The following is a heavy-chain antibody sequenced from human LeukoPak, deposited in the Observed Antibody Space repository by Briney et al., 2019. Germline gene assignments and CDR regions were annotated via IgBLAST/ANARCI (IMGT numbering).Heavy chain of an antibody. Sequence: GGSLRLSCEASGFTFRSYAMGWVRQAPGKGLEWVASITGSGGDTYHEDSVKGRFTISRDNSKNTLYLQMNSLRAEDTAVYYCAKGGYSYGSNLYYFDYWGQGTLVTVSS. CDR3: AKGGYSYGSNLYYFDY. CDR1: GFTFRSYA. V-gene: IGHV3-23*01. J-gene: IGHJ4*02. CDR2: ITGSGGDT. D-gene: IGHD5-18*01.